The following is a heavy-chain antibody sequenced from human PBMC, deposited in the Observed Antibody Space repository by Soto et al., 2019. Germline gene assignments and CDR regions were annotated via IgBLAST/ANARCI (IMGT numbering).Heavy chain of an antibody. CDR1: GFTFSSYA. V-gene: IGHV3-23*01. CDR3: ATGTPHWDYYYGMDV. J-gene: IGHJ6*02. D-gene: IGHD1-1*01. CDR2: ISGSGGST. Sequence: GGSLRLSCAASGFTFSSYAMSWVRQAPGKGLEWVSAISGSGGSTYYADSVKGRFTISRDNSKNTLYLQMNSLRAEDTAVYYCATGTPHWDYYYGMDVWGQGTTVTVSS.